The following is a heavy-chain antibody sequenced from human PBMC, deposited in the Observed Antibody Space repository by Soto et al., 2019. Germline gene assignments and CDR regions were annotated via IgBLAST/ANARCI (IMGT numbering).Heavy chain of an antibody. Sequence: QVQLVESGGGMVQPGRSLRLSCAASGFTFSTYAMHWVRQAPGDGLEWVAVISDDGSYTDYSDSAKGRFTVSRDKSKSTLYLHMNGLRAEDTAVDYCAKAVEKSFDILGQGGMVTVSS. CDR1: GFTFSTYA. J-gene: IGHJ3*02. V-gene: IGHV3-30*18. D-gene: IGHD2-2*01. CDR2: ISDDGSYT. CDR3: AKAVEKSFDI.